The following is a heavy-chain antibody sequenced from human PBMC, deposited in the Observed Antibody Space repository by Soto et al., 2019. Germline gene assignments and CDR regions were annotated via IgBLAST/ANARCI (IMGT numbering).Heavy chain of an antibody. V-gene: IGHV3-53*04. J-gene: IGHJ6*02. Sequence: EVQLVESGGGLVQPGGSLRLSCVASGIPVSSNYMTWVRQAPGKGLEWVSVLHSGGDTYYANSVKGRFTISRHDSTNTVFLQMNSLTAEDTAVYYCARDVPYYYASRMDVWGQGTTVTVSS. CDR2: LHSGGDT. D-gene: IGHD3-10*01. CDR1: GIPVSSNY. CDR3: ARDVPYYYASRMDV.